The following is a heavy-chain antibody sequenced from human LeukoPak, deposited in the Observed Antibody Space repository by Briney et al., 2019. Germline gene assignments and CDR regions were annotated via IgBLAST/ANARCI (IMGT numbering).Heavy chain of an antibody. CDR1: GGSMTNSTYY. CDR3: ARFLAGTRHFHFYYYMDV. J-gene: IGHJ6*03. D-gene: IGHD3-9*01. CDR2: IYYSGST. V-gene: IGHV4-39*01. Sequence: SETLSLTCTVSGGSMTNSTYYWGWIRQPPGKGLEWIGSIYYSGSTYYNPSFKSRITISVDTSKNQFSLKVISVTAADTAVYSCARFLAGTRHFHFYYYMDVWGKGTTVTISS.